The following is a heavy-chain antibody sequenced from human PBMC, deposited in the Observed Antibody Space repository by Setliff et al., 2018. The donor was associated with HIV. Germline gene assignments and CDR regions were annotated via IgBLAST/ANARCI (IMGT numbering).Heavy chain of an antibody. V-gene: IGHV3-15*07. CDR1: GFTFSNAW. CDR2: IKSKTDGGTT. J-gene: IGHJ4*02. Sequence: GGSLRLSCAASGFTFSNAWMNWVRQAPGKGLEWVGRIKSKTDGGTTDYAAPVKGRFTISRDDSKNTLYLQMNSLKTEGTAVYYCTTGAYCSGGSCYQHLDYWGQGTLVTVSS. D-gene: IGHD2-15*01. CDR3: TTGAYCSGGSCYQHLDY.